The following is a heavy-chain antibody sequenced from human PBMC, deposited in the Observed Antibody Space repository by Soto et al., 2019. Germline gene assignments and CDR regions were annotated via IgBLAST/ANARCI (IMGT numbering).Heavy chain of an antibody. CDR2: IWFDGSNK. CDR3: ARAGWYVLSDF. Sequence: QVQLGESGGGVVQPGRSLRLSCAASGFTFSNHAMNWVRQAPGKGLEWVAGIWFDGSNKFYGDSVKGRFTISRDNSKNTLYLQMNSLRAEDTAVYYCARAGWYVLSDFWGQGTLVTVSS. J-gene: IGHJ4*02. V-gene: IGHV3-33*01. CDR1: GFTFSNHA. D-gene: IGHD6-19*01.